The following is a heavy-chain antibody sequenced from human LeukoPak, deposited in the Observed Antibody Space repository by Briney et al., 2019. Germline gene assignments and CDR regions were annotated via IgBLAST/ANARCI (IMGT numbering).Heavy chain of an antibody. CDR1: GGTFSSYA. D-gene: IGHD1-26*01. J-gene: IGHJ5*02. CDR3: ARPYSGSLNWFDP. V-gene: IGHV1-69*13. Sequence: GASVKVSCKASGGTFSSYAISWVRQAPGQGLEWMGGIIPIFGTANYAQKFQGRVTITADESTSTAYMELSSLRSEDTAVYYCARPYSGSLNWFDPWGQGTLVTVSS. CDR2: IIPIFGTA.